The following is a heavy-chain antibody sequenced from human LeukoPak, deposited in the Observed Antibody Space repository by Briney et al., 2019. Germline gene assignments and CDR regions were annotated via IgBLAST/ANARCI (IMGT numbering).Heavy chain of an antibody. V-gene: IGHV3-33*01. CDR3: ARRTYYYGSGSSVYYYYMDV. CDR2: IWYDGSNK. J-gene: IGHJ6*03. D-gene: IGHD3-10*01. Sequence: PGRSLRLSCAASGFTFSSYGMHWVRQAPGKGLEWVAVIWYDGSNKYYADSVKGRFTISRDNSKNTLYPQMNSLRAEDTAVYYCARRTYYYGSGSSVYYYYMDVWGKGTTVTVSS. CDR1: GFTFSSYG.